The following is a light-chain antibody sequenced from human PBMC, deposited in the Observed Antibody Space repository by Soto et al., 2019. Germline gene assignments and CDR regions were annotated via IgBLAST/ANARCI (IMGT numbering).Light chain of an antibody. CDR1: QSFSSNY. CDR3: QQYGSWT. J-gene: IGKJ1*01. CDR2: GAS. Sequence: EIVLTRSPGTLSLSPGERATLSCRASQSFSSNYLAWYQQKPGQAPRLLIYGASSRATGIPDRFSGSGSATDFTLTISRLEPEDSAIYYCQQYGSWTFGQGTKVEIK. V-gene: IGKV3-20*01.